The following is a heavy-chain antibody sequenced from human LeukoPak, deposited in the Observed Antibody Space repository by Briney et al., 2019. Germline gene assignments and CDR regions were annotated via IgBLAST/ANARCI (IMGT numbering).Heavy chain of an antibody. CDR3: AGIYCSSTSCRDY. CDR2: INSDGSST. D-gene: IGHD2-2*01. Sequence: PGGSLRLSCAASGFTFSSYWMHWVRQAPGKGLVWVSRINSDGSSTSYADSVKGRFTISRDNAKNTLYLQMNSLRAEDTAVYYCAGIYCSSTSCRDYWGQGTLVTVSP. CDR1: GFTFSSYW. V-gene: IGHV3-74*01. J-gene: IGHJ4*02.